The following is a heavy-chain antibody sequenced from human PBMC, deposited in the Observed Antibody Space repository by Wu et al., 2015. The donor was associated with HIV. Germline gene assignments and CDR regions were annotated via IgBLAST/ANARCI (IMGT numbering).Heavy chain of an antibody. V-gene: IGHV1-69*13. CDR2: IIPNFGTA. J-gene: IGHJ3*02. D-gene: IGHD3-22*01. CDR3: ARDELHYYDSSGYPHNAFDM. Sequence: QLVQSGAEVKKPGSSVKVSCKASGGTFSSFAISWVRQAPGQGLEWMGRIIPNFGTANYAQMFQGRVTITADESTSTAYMELSSLRSEDTAVYYCARDELHYYDSSGYPHNAFDMWGRRDNGHRLF. CDR1: GGTFSSFA.